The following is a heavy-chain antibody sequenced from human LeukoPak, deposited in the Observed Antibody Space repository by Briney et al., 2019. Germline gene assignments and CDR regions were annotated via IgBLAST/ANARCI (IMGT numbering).Heavy chain of an antibody. Sequence: GGSLRLSCAASGFTFSSYEMNWVRQAPGKGLEWVSYISSSSSTIYYADSVKGRFTISRDNAKNSLYLQMNSLRAEDTAVYYCARVSSEDAFDIWGQGTMVTVSS. CDR3: ARVSSEDAFDI. CDR2: ISSSSSTI. J-gene: IGHJ3*02. CDR1: GFTFSSYE. V-gene: IGHV3-48*01. D-gene: IGHD6-19*01.